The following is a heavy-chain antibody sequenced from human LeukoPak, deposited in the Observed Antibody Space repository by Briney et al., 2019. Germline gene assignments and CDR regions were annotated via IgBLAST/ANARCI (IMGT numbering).Heavy chain of an antibody. CDR2: IYYSGST. D-gene: IGHD3-3*01. V-gene: IGHV4-39*07. J-gene: IGHJ4*02. CDR3: ARGRENTIFGVVIAQGDYYFDY. CDR1: GGSISSSSYY. Sequence: PSETLSLTCTVSGGSISSSSYYWGWIRQPPGKGLEWIGSIYYSGSTYYNPSLKSRGTISVDTSKNQFSLKLSSVTAADTAVYYCARGRENTIFGVVIAQGDYYFDYWGQGTLVTVSS.